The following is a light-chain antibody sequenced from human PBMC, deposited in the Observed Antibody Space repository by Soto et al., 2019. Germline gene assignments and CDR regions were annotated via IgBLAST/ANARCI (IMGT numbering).Light chain of an antibody. Sequence: EIVLTQSPVTLSLSQGERATLSCRASQSIGTYLAWYQQKPDQAPRLLIYHASNRATGIPARFSGSGSGTDFTRTISSLEPEDFAVYYGQQRSDWTRTFGQGTKVEVK. CDR1: QSIGTY. J-gene: IGKJ1*01. V-gene: IGKV3-11*01. CDR3: QQRSDWTRT. CDR2: HAS.